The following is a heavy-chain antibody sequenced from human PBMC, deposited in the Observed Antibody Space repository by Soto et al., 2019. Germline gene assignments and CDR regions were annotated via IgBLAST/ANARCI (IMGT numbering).Heavy chain of an antibody. CDR3: ARDVSPGSSSLYLDAFEI. J-gene: IGHJ3*02. Sequence: EVQLEESGGDLVQPGGSLRLSCAASGFTLSAYWMTWVRQAPGKGLEWVANINRDGSKKSYLDSVRGRFTISSDNVGNSLYLQMDSLRADDTALYYCARDVSPGSSSLYLDAFEIWGQGTMVTVSS. CDR2: INRDGSKK. D-gene: IGHD6-13*01. V-gene: IGHV3-7*05. CDR1: GFTLSAYW.